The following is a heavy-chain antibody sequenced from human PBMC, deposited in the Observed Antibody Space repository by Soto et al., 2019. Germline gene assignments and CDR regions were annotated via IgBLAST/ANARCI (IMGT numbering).Heavy chain of an antibody. Sequence: GGSLRLSCTVSGFTFSSYIMNWVRQAPGKGLEWISTITADGGGTFYADSVKGRFTISRDNSKNTLYLQMDNLRAEDTALYYCAVWNYDYWGQGTQVTVSS. CDR1: GFTFSSYI. CDR3: AVWNYDY. CDR2: ITADGGGT. D-gene: IGHD1-7*01. J-gene: IGHJ4*02. V-gene: IGHV3-23*01.